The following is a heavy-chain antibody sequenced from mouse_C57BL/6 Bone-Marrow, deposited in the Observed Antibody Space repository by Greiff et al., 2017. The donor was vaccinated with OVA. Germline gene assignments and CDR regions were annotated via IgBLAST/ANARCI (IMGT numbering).Heavy chain of an antibody. CDR1: GFTFSSYA. CDR2: ISDGGSYT. V-gene: IGHV5-4*01. J-gene: IGHJ1*03. CDR3: ARGESWDWYFDV. D-gene: IGHD4-1*01. Sequence: EVQLVESGGGLVKPGGSLKLSCAASGFTFSSYAMSWVRQTPEKRLEWVATISDGGSYTYYPDNVKGRFTISRDNAKNNLYLQMSHLKSEDTAMYYGARGESWDWYFDVWGTGTTVTVSS.